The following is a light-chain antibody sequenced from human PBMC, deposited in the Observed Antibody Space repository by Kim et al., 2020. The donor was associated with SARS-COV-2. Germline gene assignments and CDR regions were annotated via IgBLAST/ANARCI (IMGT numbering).Light chain of an antibody. CDR1: SSDVGGYNY. J-gene: IGLJ2*01. CDR3: CSYAGTYGVV. Sequence: GQSGTISCTGTSSDVGGYNYVSCYQQHPGKAPKLMIYDVSKRPSGVPDRFSGSKSGNTASLTISGLQAEDEADYYCCSYAGTYGVVFGGGTQLTVL. V-gene: IGLV2-11*01. CDR2: DVS.